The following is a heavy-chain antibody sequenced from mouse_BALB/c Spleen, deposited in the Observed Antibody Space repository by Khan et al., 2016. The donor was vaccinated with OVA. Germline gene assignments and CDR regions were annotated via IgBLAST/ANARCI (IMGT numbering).Heavy chain of an antibody. Sequence: QIQLVQSGPELKKPGETVKISCKASGHTFTKYGMNWVKQAPGKGLKWMGWINTYTGEPTYADDFNGRFAFSLETSASTAYLQINSLKNEDTATYFCARPPSFADVVDYWGQGTSVTVSA. J-gene: IGHJ4*01. V-gene: IGHV9-3-1*01. CDR3: ARPPSFADVVDY. CDR2: INTYTGEP. CDR1: GHTFTKYG.